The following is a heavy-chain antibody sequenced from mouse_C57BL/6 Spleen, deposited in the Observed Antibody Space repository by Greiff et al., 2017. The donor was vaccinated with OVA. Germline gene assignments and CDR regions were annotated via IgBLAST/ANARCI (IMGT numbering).Heavy chain of an antibody. V-gene: IGHV1-80*01. CDR2: IYPGDGDT. CDR1: GYAFSSYW. Sequence: QVQLQQSGAELVKPGASVKISCKASGYAFSSYWMNWVKQRPGKGLEWIGQIYPGDGDTNYNGKFKGKATLTADKSSSTAYMQLSSLTSEDSAVYFCARWDRYYAMDYWGQGTSVTVSS. J-gene: IGHJ4*01. CDR3: ARWDRYYAMDY. D-gene: IGHD4-1*01.